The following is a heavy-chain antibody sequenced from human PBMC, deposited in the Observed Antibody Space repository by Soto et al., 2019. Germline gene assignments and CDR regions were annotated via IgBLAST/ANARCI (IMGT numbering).Heavy chain of an antibody. J-gene: IGHJ6*02. CDR1: GFTFSSYG. CDR2: IWYDGSNK. V-gene: IGHV3-33*01. Sequence: GSLRLSCAASGFTFSSYGMHWVRQAPGKGLEWVAVIWYDGSNKYYADSVKGRFTISRDNSKNTLYLQMNSLRAEDTAVYYCAREGGDSSGYYRSVYYYYGMDVWGQGTTVTVSS. CDR3: AREGGDSSGYYRSVYYYYGMDV. D-gene: IGHD3-22*01.